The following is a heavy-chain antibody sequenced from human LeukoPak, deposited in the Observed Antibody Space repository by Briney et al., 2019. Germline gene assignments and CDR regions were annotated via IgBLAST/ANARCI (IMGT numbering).Heavy chain of an antibody. Sequence: ASVKVSCKASNYTFTGYGISWVRQAPGQGLEWMGWISVNNGNTKYAQKFQGRVTMTTDISTTTAYLELRSLTSDDTAIYYCARRLYWFDPWGQGTLVTVSS. CDR3: ARRLYWFDP. J-gene: IGHJ5*02. CDR1: NYTFTGYG. V-gene: IGHV1-18*01. CDR2: ISVNNGNT.